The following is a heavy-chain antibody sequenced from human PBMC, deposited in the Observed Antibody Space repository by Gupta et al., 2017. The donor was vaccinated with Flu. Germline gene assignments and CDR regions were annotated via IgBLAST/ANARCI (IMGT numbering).Heavy chain of an antibody. CDR3: ARDLQLAYFDY. J-gene: IGHJ4*02. V-gene: IGHV3-33*01. Sequence: QVQLVESGGGVVQPGRSLRLSCAASGFTFSNYGMHWVRQAPGKGLEWVAIVWYDGSNKYYVDSVKGRFTISRDNSKNTLYLEMNSLRADDTAVYYCARDLQLAYFDYWGQGTLVIVSS. CDR1: GFTFSNYG. D-gene: IGHD6-13*01. CDR2: VWYDGSNK.